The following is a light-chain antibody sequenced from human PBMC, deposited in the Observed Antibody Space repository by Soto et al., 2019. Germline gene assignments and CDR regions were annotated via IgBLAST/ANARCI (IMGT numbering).Light chain of an antibody. Sequence: QSALTQPRSVSGSPGQSVTISCTGTSRDVGAYNYVSWDQQHPGKAPKFMIYDVSKRPSGVPDRFSGSKSGNTASLTISGLQAAAEADYYCCSYAGNYSYVFGTGTKV. CDR2: DVS. CDR1: SRDVGAYNY. V-gene: IGLV2-11*01. J-gene: IGLJ1*01. CDR3: CSYAGNYSYV.